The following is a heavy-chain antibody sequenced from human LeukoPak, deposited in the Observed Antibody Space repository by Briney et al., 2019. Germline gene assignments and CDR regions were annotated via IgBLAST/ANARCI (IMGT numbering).Heavy chain of an antibody. Sequence: GGSLRLSCAASGFTFSSYAMSWVRQAPGKGLVWVSGINTDGSDPRYADSVKGRFTISRDNAKDTLYLQMKSLRDEDTAVYYCARDFKDLGAWGQGALVTVSS. J-gene: IGHJ5*02. CDR3: ARDFKDLGA. V-gene: IGHV3-74*01. D-gene: IGHD3-16*01. CDR2: INTDGSDP. CDR1: GFTFSSYA.